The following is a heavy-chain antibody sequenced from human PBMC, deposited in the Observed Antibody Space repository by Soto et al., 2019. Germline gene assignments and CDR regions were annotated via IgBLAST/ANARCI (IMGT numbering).Heavy chain of an antibody. CDR1: GYTFTSYD. V-gene: IGHV1-8*01. CDR2: MNPNSGNT. D-gene: IGHD6-6*01. J-gene: IGHJ5*02. Sequence: QVQLVQSGAEVKKPGASVKVSCKTYGYTFTSYDTNWVRQATGQGLEWMGWMNPNSGNTGYAQKFQGRVTMTRNNSISTAYMEVSSLRSEDTAVYYCARARYSSSHNWFDPWGQGTLVSVSS. CDR3: ARARYSSSHNWFDP.